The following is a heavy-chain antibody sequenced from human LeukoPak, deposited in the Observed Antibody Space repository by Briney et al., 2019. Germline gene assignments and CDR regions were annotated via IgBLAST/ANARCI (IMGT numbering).Heavy chain of an antibody. Sequence: PGGSLRLSCAASGFTFSTYAMSWVRQAPGKGLEWVSGSSGSGGGTYYADSVKGRFTISRDNSKNTLYLLMNSLRAEDTAVYYCANQPFDFWSGFDDWITWGQGTLVTVSS. CDR3: ANQPFDFWSGFDDWIT. CDR2: SSGSGGGT. CDR1: GFTFSTYA. V-gene: IGHV3-23*01. D-gene: IGHD3-3*01. J-gene: IGHJ5*02.